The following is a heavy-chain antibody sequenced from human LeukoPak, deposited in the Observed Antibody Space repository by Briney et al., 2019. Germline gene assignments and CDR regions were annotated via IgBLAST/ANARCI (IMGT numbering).Heavy chain of an antibody. Sequence: SETLSLTCTVSGGSISSYYWSWIRQLAGKGLEWIGRIYTSGSTNYNPSLKSRVTMSVDTSKNQFSLKLSSVTAADTAVYCCARDQPVLRYFEQWGQGTLVTVSS. CDR2: IYTSGST. V-gene: IGHV4-4*07. CDR1: GGSISSYY. D-gene: IGHD3-9*01. CDR3: ARDQPVLRYFEQ. J-gene: IGHJ4*02.